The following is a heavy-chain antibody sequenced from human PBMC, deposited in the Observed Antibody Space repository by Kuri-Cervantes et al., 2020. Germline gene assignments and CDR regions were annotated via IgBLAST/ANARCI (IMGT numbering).Heavy chain of an antibody. D-gene: IGHD3-10*01. CDR3: ARAGGGVRGVYSLYTYYYYMDV. CDR1: GGSFSGYY. J-gene: IGHJ6*03. CDR2: INHRGST. Sequence: GSLRLSCAVYGGSFSGYYWSWIRQPPGKGLEWIGEINHRGSTNYNPSLKSRVAISVDTSKNQFSLKLSSVTAADTTVYYCARAGGGVRGVYSLYTYYYYMDVWGKGTTVTVSS. V-gene: IGHV4-34*01.